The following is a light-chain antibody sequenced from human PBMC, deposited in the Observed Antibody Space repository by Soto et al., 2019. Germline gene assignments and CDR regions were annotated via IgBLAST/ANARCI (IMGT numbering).Light chain of an antibody. CDR3: SSYTGSDKDVL. V-gene: IGLV2-8*01. J-gene: IGLJ2*01. CDR2: EVN. Sequence: QSVLTQPPSASGSPGQSVTISCTGTSSDVGYYNYVSWYQQHPGKAPKLMIYEVNKRPSGVPDRFSGSKSGNTASLTVSGLQAEDEADYYCSSYTGSDKDVLFGGGTKLTVL. CDR1: SSDVGYYNY.